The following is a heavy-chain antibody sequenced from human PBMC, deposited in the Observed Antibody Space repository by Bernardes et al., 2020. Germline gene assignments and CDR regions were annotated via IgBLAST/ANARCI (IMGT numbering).Heavy chain of an antibody. CDR2: IAWAGDSR. CDR3: VKEVSNGWYFDY. Sequence: GGSLRLSCAASGFTFADYSMHWVRQVPGKGLEWVSLIAWAGDSRYYADSVKGRFTISRDNSKNSLYLEMNSLRTEDSALYYCVKEVSNGWYFDYWGQGALVTVSS. V-gene: IGHV3-43*01. J-gene: IGHJ4*02. CDR1: GFTFADYS. D-gene: IGHD6-19*01.